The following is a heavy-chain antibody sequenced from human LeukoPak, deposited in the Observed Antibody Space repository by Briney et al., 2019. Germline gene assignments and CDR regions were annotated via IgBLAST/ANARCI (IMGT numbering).Heavy chain of an antibody. Sequence: GASVKVSCKASGYTFSSCHMHWVRQAPGQGLDWMGIINPSSGTTSYAQKFQSRVTMTRDTSTSTVYMELSSLRSEDTAVYYCARDPCSGGSCYNWFDPWGQGTLVTVSS. CDR2: INPSSGTT. V-gene: IGHV1-46*01. J-gene: IGHJ5*02. CDR3: ARDPCSGGSCYNWFDP. D-gene: IGHD2-15*01. CDR1: GYTFSSCH.